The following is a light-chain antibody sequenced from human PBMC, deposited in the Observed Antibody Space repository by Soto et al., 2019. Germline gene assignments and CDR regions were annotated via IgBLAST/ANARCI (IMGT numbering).Light chain of an antibody. CDR3: SSYTSSSTLYV. CDR2: DVS. V-gene: IGLV2-14*01. CDR1: SSDVGAYNY. J-gene: IGLJ1*01. Sequence: QSALTQPASVSGSPGQSITISCTGTSSDVGAYNYVSWYQQHPGKAPKLMIFDVSKRPSGVSYRFSGSKSGNTASLTISGLQAEDEADYYCSSYTSSSTLYVFGTGTKVTVL.